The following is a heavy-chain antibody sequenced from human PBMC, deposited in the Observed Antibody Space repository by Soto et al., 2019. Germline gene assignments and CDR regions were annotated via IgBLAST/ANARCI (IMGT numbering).Heavy chain of an antibody. CDR1: GGSISSYY. CDR3: AREIVVVPAAINYAYYYYSGMDV. D-gene: IGHD2-2*02. Sequence: GTLSLTCTVSGGSISSYYLSWIRQAAGKGLEWVWRIYTSGSTNYNAALKSRVTTSVETSKNQFSLKLSSVTAAETAVYYCAREIVVVPAAINYAYYYYSGMDVWGQGPTVTVSS. V-gene: IGHV4-4*07. CDR2: IYTSGST. J-gene: IGHJ6*02.